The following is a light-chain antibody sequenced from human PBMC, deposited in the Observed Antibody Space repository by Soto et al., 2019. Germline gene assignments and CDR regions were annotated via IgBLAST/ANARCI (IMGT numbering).Light chain of an antibody. Sequence: DIVMTQSPDSLAVSLGERATFNCKSSQSVLYSSNNKNYLAWYQQKPGQPPKLLIYCASIRESGVPDRFSGSGSGTDFPLASSCLQPEDVAVSYCQQYYSPLVTFGGGTKVEIK. CDR3: QQYYSPLVT. CDR1: QSVLYSSNNKNY. CDR2: CAS. V-gene: IGKV4-1*01. J-gene: IGKJ4*01.